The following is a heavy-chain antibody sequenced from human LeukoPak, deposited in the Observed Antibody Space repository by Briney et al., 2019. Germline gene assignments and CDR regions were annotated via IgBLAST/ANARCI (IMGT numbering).Heavy chain of an antibody. Sequence: SETLSLTRAVYGGSFSGYYWSWIRQPPGKGLEWIGEINHSGSTNYNPSLKSRVTISVDTSKNQFSLKLSSVTAADTAVYYCARGYLRYLSTFWSGLGIDYWGQGTLVTVSS. J-gene: IGHJ4*02. CDR1: GGSFSGYY. CDR3: ARGYLRYLSTFWSGLGIDY. V-gene: IGHV4-34*01. D-gene: IGHD3-3*01. CDR2: INHSGST.